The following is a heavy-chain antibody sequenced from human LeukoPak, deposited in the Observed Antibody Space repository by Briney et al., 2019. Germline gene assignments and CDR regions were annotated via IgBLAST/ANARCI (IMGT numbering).Heavy chain of an antibody. CDR3: ARDSYWLGGTIGAFDI. CDR2: ISGSGGST. V-gene: IGHV3-23*01. CDR1: GFTFSSYA. J-gene: IGHJ3*02. D-gene: IGHD3-10*01. Sequence: GGSLRLSCAASGFTFSSYAMSWVRQAPGKGLEWVSAISGSGGSTYYADSVKGRFTISRDNAKNSLYLQINSLRAEGTAVYYCARDSYWLGGTIGAFDIWGQGTMVTVSS.